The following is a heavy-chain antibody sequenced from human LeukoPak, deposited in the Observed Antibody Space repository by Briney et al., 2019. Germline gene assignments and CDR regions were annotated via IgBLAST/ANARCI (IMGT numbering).Heavy chain of an antibody. CDR2: IWYDGSNK. CDR3: ARADYGDYGYFDY. J-gene: IGHJ4*02. D-gene: IGHD4-17*01. Sequence: GRSLRLSCAASGFTFSSYGMHCVRQAPGKGLEWVAVIWYDGSNKYYADSVKGRFTISRDNSKNTLYLQMNSLRAEDTAVYYCARADYGDYGYFDYWGQGTLVTVSS. V-gene: IGHV3-33*01. CDR1: GFTFSSYG.